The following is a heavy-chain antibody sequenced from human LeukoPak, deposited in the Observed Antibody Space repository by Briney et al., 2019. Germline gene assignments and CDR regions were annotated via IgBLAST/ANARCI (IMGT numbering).Heavy chain of an antibody. Sequence: ASVKVSCKASGYTFTSYGISWVRQAPGQGLEWMGWISAYNGNTNYAQKLQGRVTMTTDTSTSTAYMELRSLRSDDTAVYYCAREALPRDIVLMVYAEPPALDIWGQGTMVTVSS. CDR1: GYTFTSYG. V-gene: IGHV1-18*01. D-gene: IGHD2-8*01. CDR3: AREALPRDIVLMVYAEPPALDI. J-gene: IGHJ3*02. CDR2: ISAYNGNT.